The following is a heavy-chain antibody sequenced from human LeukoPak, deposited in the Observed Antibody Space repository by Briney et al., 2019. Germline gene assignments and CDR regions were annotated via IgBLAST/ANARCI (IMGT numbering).Heavy chain of an antibody. Sequence: DGSNKYYADSVKGRFTISRDNSKNTLYLQMNSLRAVDTAVYYCATGIVVVPAALFPFDYWGQGTLVTVSS. V-gene: IGHV3-30*01. CDR2: DGSNK. CDR3: ATGIVVVPAALFPFDY. D-gene: IGHD2-2*01. J-gene: IGHJ4*02.